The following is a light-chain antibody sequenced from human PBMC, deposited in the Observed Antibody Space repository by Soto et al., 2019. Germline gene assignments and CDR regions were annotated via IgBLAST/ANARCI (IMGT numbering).Light chain of an antibody. V-gene: IGLV2-14*01. CDR2: EVS. CDR1: SSDVGDYNY. Sequence: QSVLTQPASVSGSPGQSITISCTGTSSDVGDYNYVSWYQHHPGKAPKLMIYEVSNRPSGVSNRFSGSKSGNTASLTISGLQAEDEADYYCSSYTSSSTLRVFGTGTKLTVL. J-gene: IGLJ1*01. CDR3: SSYTSSSTLRV.